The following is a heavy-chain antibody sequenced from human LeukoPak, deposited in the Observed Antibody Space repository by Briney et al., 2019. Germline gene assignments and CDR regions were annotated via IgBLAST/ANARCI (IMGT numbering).Heavy chain of an antibody. V-gene: IGHV4-4*09. Sequence: SETLSLTCTVSGGSISSYYWSWIRQPPGKGLEWIGYIYTSGSTNYNPSLKSRVTISVDTSKNQFSLKLSSVTAADTAVYYCARPSPQLVYYYYYYYMDVWGKGTTVTVSS. J-gene: IGHJ6*03. D-gene: IGHD6-13*01. CDR2: IYTSGST. CDR3: ARPSPQLVYYYYYYYMDV. CDR1: GGSISSYY.